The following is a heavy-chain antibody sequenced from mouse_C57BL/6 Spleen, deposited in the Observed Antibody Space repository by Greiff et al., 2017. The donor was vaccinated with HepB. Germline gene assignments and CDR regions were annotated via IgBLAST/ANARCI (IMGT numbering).Heavy chain of an antibody. CDR1: GYSFTGYF. CDR3: ARPYYSNLDWFAY. Sequence: VQLKHSGPELVKPGDSVKISCKASGYSFTGYFMNWVMQSHGKSLEWIGRINPYNGDTFYNQKFKGKATLTVDKSSSTAHMELRSLTSEDSAVYYCARPYYSNLDWFAYWGQGTLVTVSA. D-gene: IGHD2-5*01. CDR2: INPYNGDT. J-gene: IGHJ3*01. V-gene: IGHV1-20*01.